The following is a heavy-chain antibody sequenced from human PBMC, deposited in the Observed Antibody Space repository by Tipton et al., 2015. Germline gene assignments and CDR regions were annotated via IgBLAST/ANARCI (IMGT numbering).Heavy chain of an antibody. J-gene: IGHJ4*02. CDR2: IYPGDADA. Sequence: QSGPEVKKPGESLRISCKASGYTFTNYWIGWVRQMPGKGLEWMGIIYPGDADARVSPSFQGLVTISADKSISTAYLQWSSLGASDSAMFYCARQRDDYFDLWGQGSLVAVSA. CDR1: GYTFTNYW. CDR3: ARQRDDYFDL. V-gene: IGHV5-51*01. D-gene: IGHD2-21*02.